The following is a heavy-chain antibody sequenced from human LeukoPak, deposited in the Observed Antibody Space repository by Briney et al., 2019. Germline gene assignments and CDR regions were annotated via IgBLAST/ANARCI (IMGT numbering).Heavy chain of an antibody. CDR2: IKQDGSEK. J-gene: IGHJ6*04. CDR3: AELGITMIGGV. Sequence: GGSLRLSCAASGFSLSNHWMNWVRQAPGKGLEWVANIKQDGSEKYYVASVTGRFTVSRDDAKNSLYLQMNSLRAEDTAVYYCAELGITMIGGVWGKGTTVTISS. CDR1: GFSLSNHW. D-gene: IGHD3-10*02. V-gene: IGHV3-7*01.